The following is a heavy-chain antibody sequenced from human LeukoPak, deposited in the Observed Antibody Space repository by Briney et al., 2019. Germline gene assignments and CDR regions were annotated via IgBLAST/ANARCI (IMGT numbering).Heavy chain of an antibody. D-gene: IGHD4-17*01. CDR3: TKKRTTSVTDWFDP. CDR1: GFTFSSYA. V-gene: IGHV3-23*01. CDR2: ISGIGTTT. Sequence: GGSPRLSCTASGFTFSSYAMTWVRQAPGKGLECVSVISGIGTTTYYADSVKGRFTISRDNSKNTLFLQMNSLRVEDTATYYCTKKRTTSVTDWFDPWGQGTLVTVYS. J-gene: IGHJ5*02.